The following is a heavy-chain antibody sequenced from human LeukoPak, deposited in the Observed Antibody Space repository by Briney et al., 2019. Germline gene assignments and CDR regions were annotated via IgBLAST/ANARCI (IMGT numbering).Heavy chain of an antibody. CDR3: ARDQQYCSSTSCYPAYYFDY. Sequence: GGSLRLSCAASGFTFSSYAMHWVRQAPGKGLEWVAVISYDGRNKYYADSVKGRFTISRDNSKNTLYLQMNSLRAEDTAVYYCARDQQYCSSTSCYPAYYFDYWGQGTLVTVSS. J-gene: IGHJ4*02. V-gene: IGHV3-30*04. CDR1: GFTFSSYA. CDR2: ISYDGRNK. D-gene: IGHD2-2*01.